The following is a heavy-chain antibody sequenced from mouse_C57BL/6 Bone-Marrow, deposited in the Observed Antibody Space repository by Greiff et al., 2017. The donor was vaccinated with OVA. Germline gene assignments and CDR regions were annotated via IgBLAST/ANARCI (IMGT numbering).Heavy chain of an antibody. CDR3: ATHYGNYVPFAY. D-gene: IGHD2-1*01. Sequence: QVQLQQPGAELVKPGASVKLSCKASGYTFTSYWMHWVKQRPGQGLEWIGNINPSNGGTNYNEKFKGKATFTADTSSNTAYMQLSSLTTEDSAIYYCATHYGNYVPFAYWGQGTLVTVSA. J-gene: IGHJ3*01. V-gene: IGHV1-53*01. CDR1: GYTFTSYW. CDR2: INPSNGGT.